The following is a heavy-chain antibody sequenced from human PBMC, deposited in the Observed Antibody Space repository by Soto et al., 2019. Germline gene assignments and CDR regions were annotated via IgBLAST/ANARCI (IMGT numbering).Heavy chain of an antibody. V-gene: IGHV1-46*01. CDR2: INPSGGST. J-gene: IGHJ6*02. CDR3: ARVLRVPAAAYYYYYGMDV. D-gene: IGHD2-2*01. Sequence: ASVKVSCKASGYTFTSYYMHWVRQAPGQGLEWMGIINPSGGSTSYAQKFQGRVTMTRDTSTSTVYMELSSLRSEDTAVYYCARVLRVPAAAYYYYYGMDVWGQGTTVTVS. CDR1: GYTFTSYY.